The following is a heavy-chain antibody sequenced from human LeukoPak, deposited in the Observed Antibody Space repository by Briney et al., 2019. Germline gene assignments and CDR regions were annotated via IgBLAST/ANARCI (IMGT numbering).Heavy chain of an antibody. J-gene: IGHJ4*02. V-gene: IGHV4-59*01. CDR1: GGSISSYY. D-gene: IGHD4-17*01. CDR2: IYYSGST. Sequence: SETLSLTCTVSGGSISSYYWSWTRQPPGKGLEWIGYIYYSGSTNYNPSLKSRVTISVDTSKNQFSLKLSSVTAADTAVYYCARDEGPYGPVDYWGQGTLVTVSS. CDR3: ARDEGPYGPVDY.